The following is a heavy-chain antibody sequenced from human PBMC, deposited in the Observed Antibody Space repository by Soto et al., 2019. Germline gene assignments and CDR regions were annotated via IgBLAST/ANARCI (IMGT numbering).Heavy chain of an antibody. CDR2: IIPIFGTA. J-gene: IGHJ4*02. CDR1: GGTFSSYA. D-gene: IGHD3-3*01. CDR3: AREPPSSDFWSGYYYFDY. V-gene: IGHV1-69*13. Sequence: ASVKVSCKASGGTFSSYAISWVRQAPGQGLEWMGGIIPIFGTANYAQKFQGRVTITADESTSTAYMELSSLRSEDTAVYYCAREPPSSDFWSGYYYFDYWGQGTLVTVSS.